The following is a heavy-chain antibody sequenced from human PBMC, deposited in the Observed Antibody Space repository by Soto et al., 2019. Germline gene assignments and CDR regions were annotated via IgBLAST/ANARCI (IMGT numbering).Heavy chain of an antibody. CDR3: ATTLPIMARLRSAAHSI. D-gene: IGHD3-3*02. J-gene: IGHJ4*02. V-gene: IGHV1-24*01. CDR2: FDPEDGET. CDR1: GYTLTELS. Sequence: QVQLVQSGAEVKKPGASVKVSCKVSGYTLTELSMHWVRQAPGKGLEWMGGFDPEDGETIYAQKFQGRVTMTEDPSTDPAYMELSSLRSEDTAVYYCATTLPIMARLRSAAHSIWAQGTLVTVSS.